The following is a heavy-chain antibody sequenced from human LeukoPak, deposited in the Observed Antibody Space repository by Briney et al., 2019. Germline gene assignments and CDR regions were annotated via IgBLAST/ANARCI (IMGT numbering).Heavy chain of an antibody. D-gene: IGHD3-10*01. Sequence: SETLSLTCAVYGGSFSGCYWSWIRQPPGKGLEWIGEINHSESTNYNPSLKSRVTISVYTSKNQFSLKLSSVTAADTAVYYCAREVHGSGSPFDYWGQGTLGTVS. CDR3: AREVHGSGSPFDY. CDR1: GGSFSGCY. V-gene: IGHV4-34*01. CDR2: INHSEST. J-gene: IGHJ4*02.